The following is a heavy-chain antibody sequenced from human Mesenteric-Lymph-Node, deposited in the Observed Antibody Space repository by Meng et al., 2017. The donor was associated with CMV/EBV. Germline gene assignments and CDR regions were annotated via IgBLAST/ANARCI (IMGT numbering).Heavy chain of an antibody. CDR1: GYTFSSYG. J-gene: IGHJ6*02. Sequence: ASVKVSCKASGYTFSSYGISWVRQAPGKGFEWMGWISGNNGDTNYAKKFQGRVTMTTDTSTSTAFMELRSLRSDDTAVYYCARRDIGLIPAALVFGMDVWGQGTTVTVSS. D-gene: IGHD2-2*01. CDR3: ARRDIGLIPAALVFGMDV. CDR2: ISGNNGDT. V-gene: IGHV1-18*01.